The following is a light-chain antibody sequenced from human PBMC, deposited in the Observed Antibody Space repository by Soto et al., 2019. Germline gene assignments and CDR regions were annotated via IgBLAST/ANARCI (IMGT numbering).Light chain of an antibody. CDR1: QTVSGNY. CDR2: GAS. Sequence: ETVLTQSPGTLSLSPGEGATLSCRASQTVSGNYLAWYQQKPGQAPRLLIYGASNRATGVPDRFSGSGSGTDFTLAISRLEPEDFAVYFCQEYGGSRAFGQGTKVEIK. J-gene: IGKJ1*01. CDR3: QEYGGSRA. V-gene: IGKV3-20*01.